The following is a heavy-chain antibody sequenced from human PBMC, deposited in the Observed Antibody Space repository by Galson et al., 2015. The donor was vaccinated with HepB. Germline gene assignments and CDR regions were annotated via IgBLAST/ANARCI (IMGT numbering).Heavy chain of an antibody. J-gene: IGHJ6*02. Sequence: QSGAEVKKPGESLRISCKGSGYSFTSYWISWVRQMPGKGLEWMGRIDPSDSYTNYSPSFQGHVTISADKSISTAYLQWSSLKASDTAMYYCAIPLGLGVVIDYGMDVWGQGTTVTVSS. CDR3: AIPLGLGVVIDYGMDV. CDR1: GYSFTSYW. D-gene: IGHD3-3*01. CDR2: IDPSDSYT. V-gene: IGHV5-10-1*01.